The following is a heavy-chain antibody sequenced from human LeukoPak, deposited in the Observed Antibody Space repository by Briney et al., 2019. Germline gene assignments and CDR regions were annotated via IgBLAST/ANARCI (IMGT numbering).Heavy chain of an antibody. J-gene: IGHJ4*02. CDR1: GFTFSGYG. CDR2: ISYDGSNN. Sequence: GGSLRLSCAASGFTFSGYGMHWVRQAPGKGLEWVAVISYDGSNNYYADSVKGRFAISRDNSKNTLYLQMNSLRAEDTAVYYCAKDRGVGRQQLTYFFDYWGQGTLVTVSS. CDR3: AKDRGVGRQQLTYFFDY. D-gene: IGHD6-13*01. V-gene: IGHV3-30*18.